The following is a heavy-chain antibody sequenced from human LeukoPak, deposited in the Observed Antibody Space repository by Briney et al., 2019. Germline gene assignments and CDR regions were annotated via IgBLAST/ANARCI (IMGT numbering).Heavy chain of an antibody. Sequence: ASVTVSCKASGGTFSTYSVTWVRQAPGQGLEWMGGIIPIFGTPNYAQKFQGTVKVTTDDATGSAYMELSSLMSEDTAIYYCARVDRYHFYLDVWGKGTPVTVSS. CDR2: IIPIFGTP. CDR3: ARVDRYHFYLDV. CDR1: GGTFSTYS. J-gene: IGHJ6*03. V-gene: IGHV1-69*05.